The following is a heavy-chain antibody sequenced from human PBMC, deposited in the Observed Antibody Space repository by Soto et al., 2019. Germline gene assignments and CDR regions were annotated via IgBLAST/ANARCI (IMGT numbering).Heavy chain of an antibody. CDR2: IYWNDDK. CDR1: GFSLSTRGVG. Sequence: PTLVNPTQTLTLTCTFSGFSLSTRGVGVCWIRQPPGKALEWLALIYWNDDKLYSPSLKSRLTLTKDTSNHQVVLTMTYMDPVDTATYYCAHSEGCSRTSCYIGEDKFDYWGQGTLVTVSS. CDR3: AHSEGCSRTSCYIGEDKFDY. J-gene: IGHJ4*02. V-gene: IGHV2-5*01. D-gene: IGHD2-2*02.